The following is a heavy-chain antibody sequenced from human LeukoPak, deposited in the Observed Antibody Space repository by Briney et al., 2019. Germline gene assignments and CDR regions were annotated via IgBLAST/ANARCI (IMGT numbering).Heavy chain of an antibody. Sequence: GGSLRLSCAASGFTFCSYSMNWVRQAPGKGLEWVSSISSSSSYIYYADSVKGRFTISRDNAKNSLYLQMNSLRAEDTAVYYCARGIAAQGTDYWGQGTLVTVSS. CDR3: ARGIAAQGTDY. J-gene: IGHJ4*02. CDR2: ISSSSSYI. D-gene: IGHD6-6*01. CDR1: GFTFCSYS. V-gene: IGHV3-21*01.